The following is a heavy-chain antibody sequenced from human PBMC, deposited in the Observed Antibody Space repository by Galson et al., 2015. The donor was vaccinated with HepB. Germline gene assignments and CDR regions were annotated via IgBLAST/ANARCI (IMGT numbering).Heavy chain of an antibody. J-gene: IGHJ6*03. D-gene: IGHD2-2*01. CDR3: ARVTVLPTAKISYHSYHYLDV. CDR2: INHSGTT. CDR1: GGSFNAYY. Sequence: ETLSLTCAVYGGSFNAYYWSWIRQPSGKGLEWLGEINHSGTTKYNPSLKNRVTMSVDTSKNQFSLKVGSLTAADTAVYYCARVTVLPTAKISYHSYHYLDVWGKGTTVTVSS. V-gene: IGHV4-34*01.